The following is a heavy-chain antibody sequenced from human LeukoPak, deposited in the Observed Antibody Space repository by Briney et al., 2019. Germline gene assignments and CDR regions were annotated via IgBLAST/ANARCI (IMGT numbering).Heavy chain of an antibody. J-gene: IGHJ5*02. D-gene: IGHD3-9*01. Sequence: SETLSLTCTVSGGSISGYYWSWIRQPPGKGLEWIAYISDRGSTKYNLSLKSRVTISADTSKNQFSLKLSDVIAADTAVYYCARGFDGVAGWFDPWGQGTLVTVSS. CDR3: ARGFDGVAGWFDP. CDR2: ISDRGST. CDR1: GGSISGYY. V-gene: IGHV4-59*01.